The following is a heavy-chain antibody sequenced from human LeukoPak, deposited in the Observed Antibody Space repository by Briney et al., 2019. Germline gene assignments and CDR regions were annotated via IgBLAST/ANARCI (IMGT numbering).Heavy chain of an antibody. CDR2: ISYDGSNK. CDR1: GFTFSSYG. J-gene: IGHJ4*02. D-gene: IGHD2-2*01. Sequence: GGSPRLSCAASGFTFSSYGMHWVRQAPGKGLGWVAVISYDGSNKYYADSVKGRFTISRDNSKNTLYLQMNSLRAEDTAVYYCAKDHQGYQLLSIYPDYWGQGTLVTVSS. V-gene: IGHV3-30*18. CDR3: AKDHQGYQLLSIYPDY.